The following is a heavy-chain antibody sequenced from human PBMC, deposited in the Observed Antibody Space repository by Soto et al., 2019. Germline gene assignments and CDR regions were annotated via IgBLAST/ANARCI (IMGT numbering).Heavy chain of an antibody. CDR3: AREASAVISLDY. D-gene: IGHD6-19*01. Sequence: ASVKVSCKASGYTFTAYSMHWVRQAPGQGLEWVGWFNPNSGDTIYAQKFQGRVTLTRDTSIGTAYMELYSLTSDDTAVYYCAREASAVISLDYWGQRTLVPVSS. CDR2: FNPNSGDT. CDR1: GYTFTAYS. V-gene: IGHV1-2*02. J-gene: IGHJ4*02.